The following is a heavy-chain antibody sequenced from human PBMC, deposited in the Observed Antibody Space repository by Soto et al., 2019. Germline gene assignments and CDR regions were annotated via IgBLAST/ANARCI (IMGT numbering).Heavy chain of an antibody. V-gene: IGHV1-69*13. J-gene: IGHJ4*02. CDR2: IVPIVDTA. CDR3: VRIVEIPGLFDY. D-gene: IGHD3-16*02. CDR1: GGTFNIYA. Sequence: EASVKVSCKTSGGTFNIYAISWVRQAPGQGLEWMGGIVPIVDTATYAQKFQGRVTITADESTSTAYMELSRLRSDDTAVYYCVRIVEIPGLFDYWAQGTLHTVSS.